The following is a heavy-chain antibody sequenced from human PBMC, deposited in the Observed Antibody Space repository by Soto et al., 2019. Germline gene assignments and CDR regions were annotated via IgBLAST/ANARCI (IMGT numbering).Heavy chain of an antibody. Sequence: PGGSLRLSCAASGFTFSSYGMHWVRQAPGKGLEWVAVIWYDGSNKYYADSVKGRFTISRDNSKNTLYLQMNSLRAEDTAVYYCARDGRRGGSYPNYWGQGTLVTVLL. CDR2: IWYDGSNK. V-gene: IGHV3-33*01. J-gene: IGHJ4*02. D-gene: IGHD1-26*01. CDR1: GFTFSSYG. CDR3: ARDGRRGGSYPNY.